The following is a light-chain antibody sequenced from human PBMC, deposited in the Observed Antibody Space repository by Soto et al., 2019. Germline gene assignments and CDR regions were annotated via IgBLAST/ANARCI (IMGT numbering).Light chain of an antibody. CDR3: QKYKSAPLT. V-gene: IGKV1-27*01. CDR2: AAS. CDR1: QGSRNY. J-gene: IGKJ4*01. Sequence: DSEMTQSPSSLSASVGDRVTITCRASQGSRNYLASYQQKPGKDPKLLIYAASTLQSGVPSRFSGSGSGTDFTLTISSLEPEDVATYYCQKYKSAPLTFGGGTKFEL.